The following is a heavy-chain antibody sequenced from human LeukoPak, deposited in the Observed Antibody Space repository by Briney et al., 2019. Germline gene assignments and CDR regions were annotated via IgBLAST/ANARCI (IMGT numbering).Heavy chain of an antibody. V-gene: IGHV3-9*01. CDR3: AKTISGWYDFDY. CDR1: GFTFDGYA. CDR2: ISWNSGSV. J-gene: IGHJ4*02. Sequence: GGSLRLSCAASGFTFDGYAMHWVRQAPGKGLEWVSGISWNSGSVGYADSVKGRFTISRDNAKNSLYLQMNSLRAEDTALYYCAKTISGWYDFDYWGQGTLVTVSS. D-gene: IGHD6-19*01.